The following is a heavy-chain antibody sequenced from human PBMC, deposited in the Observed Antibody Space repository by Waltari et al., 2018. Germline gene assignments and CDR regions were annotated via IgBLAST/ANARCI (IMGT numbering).Heavy chain of an antibody. CDR1: GGSISSSSYY. CDR2: IYYSGST. CDR3: ARDLSIAAAGTVYYFDY. D-gene: IGHD6-13*01. V-gene: IGHV4-39*02. J-gene: IGHJ4*02. Sequence: QLQLQESGPGLVKPSETLSLTCTVSGGSISSSSYYWGWIRQPPGKGLEWIGSIYYSGSTYYNPSLKSRVTISVDTSKNQFSLKLSSVTAADTAVYYCARDLSIAAAGTVYYFDYWGQGTLVIVSS.